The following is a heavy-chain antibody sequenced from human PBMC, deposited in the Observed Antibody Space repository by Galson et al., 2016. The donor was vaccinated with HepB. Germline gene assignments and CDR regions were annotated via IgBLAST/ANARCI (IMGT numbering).Heavy chain of an antibody. CDR2: ISGSGGST. D-gene: IGHD3-16*01. CDR3: ARPRGTSYYYYGMDV. J-gene: IGHJ6*02. Sequence: SLRLSCAASGFTLRSYAMSWVRQAPGKGLEWVPAISGSGGSTYYADSVKGRFTISRDNSKNTLYLQMNSLRGEDTAVYYCARPRGTSYYYYGMDVWGQGTTVSVSS. V-gene: IGHV3-23*01. CDR1: GFTLRSYA.